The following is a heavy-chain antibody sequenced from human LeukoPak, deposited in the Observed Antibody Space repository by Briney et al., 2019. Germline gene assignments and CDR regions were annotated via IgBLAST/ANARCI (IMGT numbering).Heavy chain of an antibody. Sequence: SETLSLTCTVSGGSISSHYWSWIRQPPGKGLEWIGYIYYSGSANYNPSLKSRVTISVATSKNQFSLKLSSVTAADTAVYYCARDWRGYSYGFSGAPFDPWGQGTLVTVSS. CDR2: IYYSGSA. CDR1: GGSISSHY. V-gene: IGHV4-59*11. CDR3: ARDWRGYSYGFSGAPFDP. J-gene: IGHJ5*02. D-gene: IGHD5-18*01.